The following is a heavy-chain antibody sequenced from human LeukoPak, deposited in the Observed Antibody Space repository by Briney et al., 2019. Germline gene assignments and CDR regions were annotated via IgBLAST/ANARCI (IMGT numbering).Heavy chain of an antibody. D-gene: IGHD6-19*01. J-gene: IGHJ6*03. Sequence: GGSLRLSCAASGFAFSSLAMGWFRQSPGKGLEWLSTNNGGGNTTFYSDSVKGRFTISRDNSKNTLYLHMDSLRPDDTAIYYCTKELHVAVAVADYYYFYMDVWGRGTAVTVSS. CDR2: NNGGGNTT. V-gene: IGHV3-23*01. CDR1: GFAFSSLA. CDR3: TKELHVAVAVADYYYFYMDV.